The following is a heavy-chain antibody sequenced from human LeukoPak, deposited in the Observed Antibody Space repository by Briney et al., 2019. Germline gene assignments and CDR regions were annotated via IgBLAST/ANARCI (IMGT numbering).Heavy chain of an antibody. V-gene: IGHV4-34*01. CDR3: AGGPRGNYGSGSRYYYGMDV. J-gene: IGHJ6*04. CDR2: INHSGST. Sequence: PSETLSLTCAVYGGSFSGYYWSWIRQPPGKGLEWIGEINHSGSTNYNPSLKSRVTISVDTPKNQFSLKLSSVTAADTAVYYCAGGPRGNYGSGSRYYYGMDVWGKGTTVTVSS. D-gene: IGHD3-10*01. CDR1: GGSFSGYY.